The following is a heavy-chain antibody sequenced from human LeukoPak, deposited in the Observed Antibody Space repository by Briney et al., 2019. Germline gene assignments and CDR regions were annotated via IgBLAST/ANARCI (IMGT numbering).Heavy chain of an antibody. Sequence: ASVKVSCKASGYTFTSYYIHWVRQAPGQGLEWMGIINPSGGSTTYTQKFQGRVIMTRDTSTSTVYMELSSLRSEDTAVYYCATDQAAIVGATIDYYYYGMDVWGQGTTVTVSS. J-gene: IGHJ6*02. CDR2: INPSGGST. CDR3: ATDQAAIVGATIDYYYYGMDV. D-gene: IGHD1-26*01. V-gene: IGHV1-46*01. CDR1: GYTFTSYY.